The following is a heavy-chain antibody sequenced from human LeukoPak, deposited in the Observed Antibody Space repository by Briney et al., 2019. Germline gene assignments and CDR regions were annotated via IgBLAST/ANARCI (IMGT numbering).Heavy chain of an antibody. Sequence: PGGSLRLSCAASGFTFDDYAMHWVRQAPGKGLEWVSGISWNSGSIGYADSVKGRFTISRDNAKNSLYLQMNSLRAEDTALYYCAKDTSSRTTHTYGSFDYWGQGTLVTVSS. D-gene: IGHD2-2*01. J-gene: IGHJ4*02. V-gene: IGHV3-9*01. CDR1: GFTFDDYA. CDR3: AKDTSSRTTHTYGSFDY. CDR2: ISWNSGSI.